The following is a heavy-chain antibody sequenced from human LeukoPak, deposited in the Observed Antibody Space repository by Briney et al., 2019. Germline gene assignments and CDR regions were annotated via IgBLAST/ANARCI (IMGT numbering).Heavy chain of an antibody. CDR2: ISSSSGTL. J-gene: IGHJ4*02. CDR1: GFTFSTYN. D-gene: IGHD2-21*01. Sequence: PGGSLRLSCAASGFTFSTYNVNWVRQAPGKGLEWVSYISSSSGTLYYADSVRGRFTISRDNAKSSLYLQMNSLRDEDTAVYYCARGAYEFDYWGQGTLVTVSS. V-gene: IGHV3-48*02. CDR3: ARGAYEFDY.